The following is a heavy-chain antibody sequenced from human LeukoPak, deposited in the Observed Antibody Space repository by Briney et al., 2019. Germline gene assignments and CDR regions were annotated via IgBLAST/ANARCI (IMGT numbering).Heavy chain of an antibody. V-gene: IGHV4-31*03. CDR1: GGSISSGGYY. CDR3: ASGDCSGGSCYGY. D-gene: IGHD2-15*01. J-gene: IGHJ4*02. Sequence: SETLSLTCTVSGGSISSGGYYWSWIRQHPGKGLEWIGYIYYSGSIYYNPSLKSRVIISVDTSKNQFSLKLSSVTAADTAVYYCASGDCSGGSCYGYWGQGTLVTVSS. CDR2: IYYSGSI.